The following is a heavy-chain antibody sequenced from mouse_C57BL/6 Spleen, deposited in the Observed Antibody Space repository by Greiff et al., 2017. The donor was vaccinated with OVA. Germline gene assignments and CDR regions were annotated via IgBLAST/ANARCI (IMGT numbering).Heavy chain of an antibody. D-gene: IGHD1-1*01. J-gene: IGHJ1*03. CDR1: GFNIKDYY. CDR2: IDPEDGET. CDR3: AREGPTDGWYFDV. V-gene: IGHV14-2*01. Sequence: EVQVVESGAELVKPGASVKLSCTASGFNIKDYYMHWVQQRTEQGLEWIGRIDPEDGETKYAPTFQGKATITADTSSNTAYLQLSSLTSEDTAVYYCAREGPTDGWYFDVWGTGTTVTVSS.